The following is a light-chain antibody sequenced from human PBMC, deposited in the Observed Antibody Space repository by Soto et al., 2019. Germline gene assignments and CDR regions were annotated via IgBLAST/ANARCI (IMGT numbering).Light chain of an antibody. J-gene: IGKJ1*01. CDR1: QSVSSN. CDR2: GTS. V-gene: IGKV3-15*01. CDR3: QQYNNWTT. Sequence: EIVMTQSPATLSVSPGERATLSCRASQSVSSNLAWYQQKPGQSPRLLIHGTSTRATDIPARFSGSGSGTDFTLTISSLQSEDFAVYYCQQYNNWTTFGQGTKVEV.